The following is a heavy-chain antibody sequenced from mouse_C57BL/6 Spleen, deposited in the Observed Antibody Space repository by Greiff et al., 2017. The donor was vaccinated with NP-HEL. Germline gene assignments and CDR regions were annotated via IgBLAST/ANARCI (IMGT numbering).Heavy chain of an antibody. CDR2: IWSGGST. V-gene: IGHV2-2*01. J-gene: IGHJ3*01. CDR1: GFSLTSYG. CDR3: ARTSLYYDYDWFAY. D-gene: IGHD2-4*01. Sequence: VQLVESGPGLVQPSQSLSITCTVSGFSLTSYGVHWVRQSPGKGLEWLGVIWSGGSTAYNAAFISRLSISKDNSKSQVFFKMNSLQADDTAIYYCARTSLYYDYDWFAYWGQGTLVTVSA.